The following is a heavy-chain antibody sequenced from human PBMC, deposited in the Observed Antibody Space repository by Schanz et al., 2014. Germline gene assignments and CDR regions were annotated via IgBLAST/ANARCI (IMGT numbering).Heavy chain of an antibody. J-gene: IGHJ4*02. V-gene: IGHV4-4*07. CDR2: IFTSGST. D-gene: IGHD7-27*01. CDR3: ARSTGDPFDY. CDR1: GGSISSYY. Sequence: QVQLRESGPGLVKPSKTLSLTCTVSGGSISSYYWSWTRQPAGKGLEWIGRIFTSGSTDYNPSLKSRVPMSVDPSKNHFSLKLSSVTAADTAVYYCARSTGDPFDYWGQGTLVTVSS.